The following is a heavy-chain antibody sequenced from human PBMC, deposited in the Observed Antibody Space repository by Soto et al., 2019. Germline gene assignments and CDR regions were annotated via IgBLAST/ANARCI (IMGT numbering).Heavy chain of an antibody. CDR1: GYTFTSYG. Sequence: GASWKVSCKASGYTFTSYGISWVRQAPGQGREWMGWMSAYNGNTNYGQKLQGRVTMSTDTSTSTAYMELRSLRSDDTAVYYCARKGVVTAAIGYYYGMDVWGQGNTVTV. D-gene: IGHD2-2*02. CDR2: MSAYNGNT. CDR3: ARKGVVTAAIGYYYGMDV. V-gene: IGHV1-18*01. J-gene: IGHJ6*02.